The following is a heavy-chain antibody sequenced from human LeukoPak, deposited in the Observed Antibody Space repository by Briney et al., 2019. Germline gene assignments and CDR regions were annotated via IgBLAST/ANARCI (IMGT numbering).Heavy chain of an antibody. CDR1: GFTFRSYA. CDR2: ISYDGSHK. V-gene: IGHV3-30*14. CDR3: ARGGYYGSGSYNPLDY. Sequence: PGGSLRLSCAASGFTFRSYAMHWVCQAPGKGLEWVALISYDGSHKYYADSVKGRFTISRDNAKNSLYLQMNSLRAGDTAVYYCARGGYYGSGSYNPLDYWGQGTLVTVSS. D-gene: IGHD3-10*01. J-gene: IGHJ4*02.